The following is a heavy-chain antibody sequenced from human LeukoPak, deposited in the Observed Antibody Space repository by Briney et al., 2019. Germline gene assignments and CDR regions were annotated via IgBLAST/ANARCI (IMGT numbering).Heavy chain of an antibody. J-gene: IGHJ4*02. Sequence: TGGSLRLSCAASGFTFSTYGMHWVRQAPGKGLEWVAVISYDGNNKYYTDSVRGRFTISRDNSRNTLYLQMNSLRAEDTAVYYCARENERAKDFDYWGQGTLVTVSS. V-gene: IGHV3-30*03. CDR3: ARENERAKDFDY. CDR2: ISYDGNNK. D-gene: IGHD1-1*01. CDR1: GFTFSTYG.